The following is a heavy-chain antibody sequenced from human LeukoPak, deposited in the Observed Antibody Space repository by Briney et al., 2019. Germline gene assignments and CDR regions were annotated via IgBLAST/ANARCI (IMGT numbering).Heavy chain of an antibody. D-gene: IGHD5-18*01. Sequence: GGSLRLSCAASGFTFSSYGMHWVRQAPGKGLEWVAVISYDGSNKYYADSVKCRFTISRDNSKNTLYLQMNSLRAEDTAVYYCAKQRGYSYGYESWGQGTLVTASS. CDR3: AKQRGYSYGYES. V-gene: IGHV3-30*18. CDR1: GFTFSSYG. CDR2: ISYDGSNK. J-gene: IGHJ5*02.